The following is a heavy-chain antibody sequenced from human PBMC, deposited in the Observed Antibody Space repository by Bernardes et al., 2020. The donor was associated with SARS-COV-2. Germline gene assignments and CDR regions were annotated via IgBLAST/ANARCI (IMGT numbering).Heavy chain of an antibody. CDR1: GGSISSGDYY. Sequence: SETLSLTCTVSGGSISSGDYYWSWIRQHPGKGLEWIGYIYYSGSTYYNPSLKSRVTISVDTSKNQFSLKLSSVTAADTAVYYCARDRYDFSRKTIHVHGMDVWGQGTTVTVSS. J-gene: IGHJ6*02. CDR3: ARDRYDFSRKTIHVHGMDV. V-gene: IGHV4-31*03. D-gene: IGHD3-3*01. CDR2: IYYSGST.